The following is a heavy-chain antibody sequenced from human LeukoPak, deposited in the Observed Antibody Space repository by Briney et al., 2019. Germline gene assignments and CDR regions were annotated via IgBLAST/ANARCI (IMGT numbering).Heavy chain of an antibody. CDR1: GGTFSSYA. Sequence: SAKVSCKASGGTFSSYAISWVRQAPGQGLEWMGGIIPIFGTANYAQKSQGRVTITADKSTSTAYMELSSLRSEDTAVYYCARDRLYDSSGYYYWGYFDYWGQGTLVTVSS. J-gene: IGHJ4*02. D-gene: IGHD3-22*01. CDR2: IIPIFGTA. CDR3: ARDRLYDSSGYYYWGYFDY. V-gene: IGHV1-69*06.